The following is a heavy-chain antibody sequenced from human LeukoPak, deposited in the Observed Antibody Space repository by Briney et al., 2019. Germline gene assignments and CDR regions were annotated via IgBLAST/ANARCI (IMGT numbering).Heavy chain of an antibody. CDR3: ARDLNTMFRSGYFEY. D-gene: IGHD3-10*01. J-gene: IGHJ4*02. Sequence: GGSLRLSCAASGFTFSSYAMYWVRQAPGKGLEWVSVIWYDGREKYYADSVKGRFTISRDNSKNILFLQMNSLRAEDTAVYYCARDLNTMFRSGYFEYWGQGTLVTVSS. CDR2: IWYDGREK. V-gene: IGHV3-33*01. CDR1: GFTFSSYA.